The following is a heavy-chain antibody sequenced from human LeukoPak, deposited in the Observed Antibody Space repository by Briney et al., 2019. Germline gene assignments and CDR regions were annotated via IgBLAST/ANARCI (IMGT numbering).Heavy chain of an antibody. CDR3: ASGNPGNSYGY. Sequence: GGSLRLSCAASGFTFSSYWMHWVRHAPGKGLIWVSRITIDGSSTSYADSVKGRFTISRDNAKNTVYLQMNSLRAEDTAVYYCASGNPGNSYGYWGQGTLVTVSS. J-gene: IGHJ4*02. V-gene: IGHV3-74*01. D-gene: IGHD5-18*01. CDR2: ITIDGSST. CDR1: GFTFSSYW.